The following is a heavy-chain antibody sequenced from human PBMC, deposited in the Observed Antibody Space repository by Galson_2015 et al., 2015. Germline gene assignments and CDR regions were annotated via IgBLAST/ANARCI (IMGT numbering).Heavy chain of an antibody. Sequence: QSGAEVKKPGESLTISCTGSGYSFTSYWIGWVRQMPGKGLEWMGIIYPGDSDTRYSPSFQGQVTISADKSISTAYLQWSSLKASDTAMYYCARHPPNYYDSSGYPTTDPYYYYGMDVWGQGTTVTVSS. CDR1: GYSFTSYW. J-gene: IGHJ6*02. CDR3: ARHPPNYYDSSGYPTTDPYYYYGMDV. CDR2: IYPGDSDT. D-gene: IGHD3-22*01. V-gene: IGHV5-51*01.